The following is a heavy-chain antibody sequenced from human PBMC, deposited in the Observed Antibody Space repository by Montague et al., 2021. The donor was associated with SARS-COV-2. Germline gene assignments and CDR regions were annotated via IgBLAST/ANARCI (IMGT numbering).Heavy chain of an antibody. V-gene: IGHV4-31*03. J-gene: IGHJ3*02. Sequence: TLSLTCTVSGGSISSGCYYWSWIRQHPGKGLEWIGYIYYSGSTYYNPSLKSRVTISVDTSKNQFSLKLSSVTAADTAVYYCARVRITRIVVVDAFDIWGQGTMVTVSA. CDR1: GGSISSGCYY. CDR3: ARVRITRIVVVDAFDI. CDR2: IYYSGST. D-gene: IGHD3-22*01.